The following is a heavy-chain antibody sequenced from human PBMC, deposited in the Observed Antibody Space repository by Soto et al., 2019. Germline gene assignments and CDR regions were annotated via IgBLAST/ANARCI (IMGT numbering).Heavy chain of an antibody. CDR2: ITPVLGIA. CDR1: GRTFSSYS. CDR3: ARGGAVAGDPNLQRYYYGMDV. V-gene: IGHV1-69*02. J-gene: IGHJ6*02. D-gene: IGHD6-19*01. Sequence: QVQLVQSGAEVKKPGSSVKVSCEASGRTFSSYSIIRVRQAPGQGLEWMGRITPVLGIANYAQKFQGRVTITADKSTSTAYMDLSSLTFEDTAVYYCARGGAVAGDPNLQRYYYGMDVWGQGTTVTVSS.